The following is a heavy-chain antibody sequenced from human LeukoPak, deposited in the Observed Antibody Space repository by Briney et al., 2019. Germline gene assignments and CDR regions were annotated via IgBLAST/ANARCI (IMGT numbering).Heavy chain of an antibody. V-gene: IGHV3-48*01. CDR1: GFTFSSHG. J-gene: IGHJ4*02. CDR3: VRDGSSWGNFDY. CDR2: LSSSSSVI. Sequence: GGSLRLSCAASGFTFSSHGMSWVRQAPGKGLEWVSYLSSSSSVIYHADSVKGRFTISRDNAKNSLYLQMNSLRTEDTAVYYCVRDGSSWGNFDYWGQGTLVSVSS. D-gene: IGHD7-27*01.